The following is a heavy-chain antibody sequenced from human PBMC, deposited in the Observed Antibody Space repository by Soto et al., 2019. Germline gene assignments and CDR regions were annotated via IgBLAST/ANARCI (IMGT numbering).Heavy chain of an antibody. CDR1: GDSVSSNSAA. Sequence: PSQTLSLTCAISGDSVSSNSAAWNWIRQSPSRGLEWLGRTYYRSKWYNDYAVSVKSRITINPDTSKNQSSLQLNSVTPEDTAVYYCARDPYDYGDYVDYYYYGMDVWGQGTTVTVSS. D-gene: IGHD4-17*01. J-gene: IGHJ6*02. CDR2: TYYRSKWYN. CDR3: ARDPYDYGDYVDYYYYGMDV. V-gene: IGHV6-1*01.